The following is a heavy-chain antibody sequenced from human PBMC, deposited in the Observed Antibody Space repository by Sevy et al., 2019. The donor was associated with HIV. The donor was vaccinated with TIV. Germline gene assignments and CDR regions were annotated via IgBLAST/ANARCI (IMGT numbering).Heavy chain of an antibody. J-gene: IGHJ5*02. V-gene: IGHV4-59*01. D-gene: IGHD2-15*01. CDR2: IYYSGST. CDR3: ARADIVVVVAAPRASWFDP. Sequence: SETLSLTCTVSGGSISSYYWSWIRQPPGKGLEWIGYIYYSGSTNYNPSLKSRVTISVDTSKNQFSLKLSSVTAADTAVYYCARADIVVVVAAPRASWFDPWGQRTLVTVSS. CDR1: GGSISSYY.